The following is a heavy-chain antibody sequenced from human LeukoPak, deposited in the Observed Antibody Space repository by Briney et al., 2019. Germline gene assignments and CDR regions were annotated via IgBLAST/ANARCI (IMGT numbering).Heavy chain of an antibody. V-gene: IGHV3-23*01. CDR3: AKELYGNPSGY. Sequence: GGSLRLSCEASGFTFSSYWMSWVRQAPGKGLEWVSAISGDGGTISYAASVRGRFTISRDNAKNTLFLQMSSLRAGDTALYYCAKELYGNPSGYWGQGTRVTVSS. CDR1: GFTFSSYW. J-gene: IGHJ4*02. D-gene: IGHD2-8*01. CDR2: ISGDGGTI.